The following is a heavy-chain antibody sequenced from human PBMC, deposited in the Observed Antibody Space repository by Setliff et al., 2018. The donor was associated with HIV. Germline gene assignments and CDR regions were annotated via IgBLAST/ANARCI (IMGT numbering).Heavy chain of an antibody. V-gene: IGHV4-59*08. Sequence: SETLSLTCTVSGASIKDYYWNWIRQPPGKGLEWIGFAHHSGVTSYNPSLHSRVIIAVDTSRNQFSLRVNSITAADTALYYCARLGEPTIQAFDVWGLGTMVTVSS. D-gene: IGHD3-16*01. CDR1: GASIKDYY. CDR2: AHHSGVT. CDR3: ARLGEPTIQAFDV. J-gene: IGHJ3*01.